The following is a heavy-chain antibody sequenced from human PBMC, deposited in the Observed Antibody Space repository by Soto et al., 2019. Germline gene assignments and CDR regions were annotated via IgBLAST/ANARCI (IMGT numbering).Heavy chain of an antibody. CDR2: ISSSSSTI. Sequence: PLRHSCTVSVFTFSSYSRNWVLQSPFKGLEWVSYISSSSSTIYYADSVKGRFTISRDNAKNSLYLQMNSLRAEDTAVYYCARHDGSGYVVAGAFDIWGQGTMVTVSS. CDR1: VFTFSSYS. V-gene: IGHV3-48*01. J-gene: IGHJ3*02. CDR3: ARHDGSGYVVAGAFDI. D-gene: IGHD5-12*01.